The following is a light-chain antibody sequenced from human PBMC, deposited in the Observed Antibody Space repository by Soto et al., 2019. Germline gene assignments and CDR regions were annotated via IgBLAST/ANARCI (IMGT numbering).Light chain of an antibody. Sequence: EVVLTQSPGTLSLSPVERATLSCRASQSVHTFLAWYQQKPGQAPRLLIYGASTRATGVPARFSGSGSGTDFTLKISRVEAEDVGLYYCMQSIQLRTFGQGTKVDIK. CDR2: GAS. CDR3: MQSIQLRT. V-gene: IGKV3-11*01. CDR1: QSVHTF. J-gene: IGKJ1*01.